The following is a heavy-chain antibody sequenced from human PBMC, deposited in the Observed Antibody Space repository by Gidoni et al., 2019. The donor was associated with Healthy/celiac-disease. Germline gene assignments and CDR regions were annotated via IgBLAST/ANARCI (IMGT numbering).Heavy chain of an antibody. J-gene: IGHJ5*02. CDR3: ARLHPGGTGVNWFDP. CDR1: GGSISSYY. V-gene: IGHV4-59*08. Sequence: QVQLQESGPGLVEPSETLSLTSTVSGGSISSYYWSWIRQPPGKGLEWIGYIYYSGSTNYNPSLKSRVTISVDTSKNQFSLKLSSVTAADTAVYYCARLHPGGTGVNWFDPWGQGTLVTVSS. D-gene: IGHD3-10*01. CDR2: IYYSGST.